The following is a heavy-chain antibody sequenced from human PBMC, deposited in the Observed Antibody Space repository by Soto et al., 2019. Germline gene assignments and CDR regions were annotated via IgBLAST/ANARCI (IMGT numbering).Heavy chain of an antibody. V-gene: IGHV1-18*01. CDR3: ARGGSGYCSGGSCYSSYWYFDL. Sequence: QVQLVQSGAEVKKPGASVKVSCKASGYTFTSYGISWVRQSPGQGLEWMGWISAYNGNTNYAQKLQGRVTMTTDTSTSTADMELRSLRSDDTAVYYCARGGSGYCSGGSCYSSYWYFDLWGRGTLVTVSS. CDR1: GYTFTSYG. D-gene: IGHD2-15*01. J-gene: IGHJ2*01. CDR2: ISAYNGNT.